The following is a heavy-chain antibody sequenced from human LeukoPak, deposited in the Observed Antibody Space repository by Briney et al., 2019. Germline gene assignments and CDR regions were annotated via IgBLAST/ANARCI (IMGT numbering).Heavy chain of an antibody. V-gene: IGHV4-59*12. J-gene: IGHJ5*02. D-gene: IGHD3-22*01. Sequence: SETLSLTCTVSGGSISSYYWSWIRQPPGKGLEWIGYIYYSGSTNYKPSLKSRVTISVETSKNQFSLKLRSVTAADTAVYFCARAAAGEGRLVITWFNPGGQETLVTVS. CDR1: GGSISSYY. CDR3: ARAAAGEGRLVITWFNP. CDR2: IYYSGST.